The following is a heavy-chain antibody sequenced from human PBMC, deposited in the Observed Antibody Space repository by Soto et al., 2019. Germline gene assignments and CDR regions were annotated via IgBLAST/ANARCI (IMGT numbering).Heavy chain of an antibody. CDR1: GVAFNTYG. Sequence: SAEPCWTERGVAFNTYGMYWVRQDPEQGLEWMGGIIPKFGTTNYAQKFQGRVTITADESTNTAYMELNYLRSEDTAVYFCARELDPYYGGNSLSLDYWGQGTLVTVSS. CDR2: IIPKFGTT. D-gene: IGHD4-17*01. CDR3: ARELDPYYGGNSLSLDY. J-gene: IGHJ4*02. V-gene: IGHV1-69*01.